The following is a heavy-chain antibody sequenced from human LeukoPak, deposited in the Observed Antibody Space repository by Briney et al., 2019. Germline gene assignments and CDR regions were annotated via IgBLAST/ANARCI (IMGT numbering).Heavy chain of an antibody. V-gene: IGHV3-7*01. J-gene: IGHJ4*02. Sequence: ISVLDAPGKKLEWVANIKQDGSEKYYVDSVKGRFTISRDNAKNSLYLQMNSLRAEDTAVYYCARDYYGSGSYTYWGQGTLVTVSS. CDR2: IKQDGSEK. CDR3: ARDYYGSGSYTY. D-gene: IGHD3-10*01.